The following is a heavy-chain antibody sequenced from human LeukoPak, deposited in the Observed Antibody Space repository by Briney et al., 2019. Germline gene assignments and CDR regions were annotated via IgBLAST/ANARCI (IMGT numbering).Heavy chain of an antibody. D-gene: IGHD2-21*02. CDR1: GGSISSGGYY. CDR3: ARSVTAPYYCFDN. Sequence: SETLSLTCTVSGGSISSGGYYWSWIRQHPGKGLEWIGYIYYSGSTYYNPSLKSRVTISVDTSKNQFSLKLNSVTAADTAVYYCARSVTAPYYCFDNWGRGTLVTVSS. J-gene: IGHJ4*02. CDR2: IYYSGST. V-gene: IGHV4-31*03.